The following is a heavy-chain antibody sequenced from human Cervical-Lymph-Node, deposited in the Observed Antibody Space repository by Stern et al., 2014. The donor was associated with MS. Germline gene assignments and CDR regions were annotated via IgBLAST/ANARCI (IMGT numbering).Heavy chain of an antibody. D-gene: IGHD3-22*01. CDR2: LKSRADGGTS. CDR1: GITFSHAW. Sequence: EVQLLESGGGLVKPGGSLRLSCAASGITFSHAWMTWVRQAPGKGLEWVGRLKSRADGGTSDYAAPVRGRFTISRDDSENMLYLQMTSLKVEDTALYYCTAEYYHDGTDYYYADFWGQGTLVTVSS. CDR3: TAEYYHDGTDYYYADF. V-gene: IGHV3-15*05. J-gene: IGHJ4*02.